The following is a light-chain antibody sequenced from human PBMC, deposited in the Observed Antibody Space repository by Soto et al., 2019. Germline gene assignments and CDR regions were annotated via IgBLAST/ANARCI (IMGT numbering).Light chain of an antibody. CDR1: QRISRY. CDR3: QQLNTNPVT. Sequence: PLTQTSSSFAASVGDSFTITCRASQRISRYLSWYQQNTGRTPKLLISAASTLQSGVPARYSGSGSGTDFTLSITSLQPEDFATYCCQQLNTNPVTLGGGTKVDIK. CDR2: AAS. V-gene: IGKV1-9*01. J-gene: IGKJ4*01.